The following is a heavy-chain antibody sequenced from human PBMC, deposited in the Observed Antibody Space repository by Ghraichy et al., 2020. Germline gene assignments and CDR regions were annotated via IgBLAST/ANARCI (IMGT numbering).Heavy chain of an antibody. CDR3: ARERAYDFWSGYRYFDH. CDR1: GGSISSTNW. D-gene: IGHD3-3*01. Sequence: ESLNISCAVSGGSISSTNWWTWVRQPPGKGLEWIGEVYHSGSTNYNPSLQSRVTISQDKSKNQLSLKLNSVTAADTAVYYCARERAYDFWSGYRYFDHWGQGMLVTVSS. V-gene: IGHV4-4*02. CDR2: VYHSGST. J-gene: IGHJ4*02.